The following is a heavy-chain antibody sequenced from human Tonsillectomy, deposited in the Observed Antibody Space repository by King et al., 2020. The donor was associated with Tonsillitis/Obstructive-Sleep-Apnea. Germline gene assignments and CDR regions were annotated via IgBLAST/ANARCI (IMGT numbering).Heavy chain of an antibody. V-gene: IGHV3-72*01. D-gene: IGHD3-3*01. CDR3: ARSTTYYDSWSGPGEGYYYYYGMDV. CDR2: TRNKANSYTT. J-gene: IGHJ6*02. Sequence: VQLVESGGGLVQPGGSLRLSCAASGFTFSDHYMDWVRQAPGKGLEWVGRTRNKANSYTTEYAASVKGRFTISRDDSKNSLYLQMNSLKTEDTAVYYCARSTTYYDSWSGPGEGYYYYYGMDVWGQGTTVTVSS. CDR1: GFTFSDHY.